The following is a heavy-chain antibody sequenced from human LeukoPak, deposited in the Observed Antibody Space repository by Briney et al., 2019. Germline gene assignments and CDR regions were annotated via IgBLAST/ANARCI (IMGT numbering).Heavy chain of an antibody. CDR3: ARDINLPINYYDSSGYYWTYYYYYGMDV. CDR1: GFTLSDYY. D-gene: IGHD3-22*01. CDR2: ISSSGSTI. V-gene: IGHV3-11*01. Sequence: GGSLRLSCAASGFTLSDYYMSWIRQAPGKGLEWVSYISSSGSTIYYADSVKGRFTISRDNAKNSLYLQMNSLRAEDTAVYYCARDINLPINYYDSSGYYWTYYYYYGMDVWGQGTTVTVSS. J-gene: IGHJ6*02.